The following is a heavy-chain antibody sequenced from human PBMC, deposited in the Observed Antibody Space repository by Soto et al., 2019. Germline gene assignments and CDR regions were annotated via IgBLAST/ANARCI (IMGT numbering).Heavy chain of an antibody. D-gene: IGHD6-19*01. Sequence: QVQLQESGPGLVKPSQTLSLTCTVSGGSISSGGYYWSWIRQHPGKGLEWIGYIYYSGSTYYNPSLKSRVTISVDKSKNQFSLKLSSVTAADTAVYYCARDLSRAVAGTDYGMDVWGQGTTDTVSS. CDR1: GGSISSGGYY. CDR2: IYYSGST. V-gene: IGHV4-31*03. CDR3: ARDLSRAVAGTDYGMDV. J-gene: IGHJ6*02.